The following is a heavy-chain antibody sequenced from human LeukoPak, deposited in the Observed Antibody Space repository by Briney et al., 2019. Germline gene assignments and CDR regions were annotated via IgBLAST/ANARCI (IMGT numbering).Heavy chain of an antibody. CDR1: GFTFSDYY. J-gene: IGHJ3*02. CDR2: ISSSGSTI. V-gene: IGHV3-11*01. D-gene: IGHD6-13*01. CDR3: ARDSSSWKNDAFDI. Sequence: PGGSLRLSCAASGFTFSDYYMSWLRQAPGKGLEGVSYISSSGSTIYYADSVKGRFTISRDNAKNSLYLQMNSLRAEDTAVYYCARDSSSWKNDAFDIWGQGTMVTVSS.